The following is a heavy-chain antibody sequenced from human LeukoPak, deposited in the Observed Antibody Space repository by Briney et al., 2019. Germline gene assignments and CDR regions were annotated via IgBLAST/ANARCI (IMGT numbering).Heavy chain of an antibody. CDR2: IIPILGIA. J-gene: IGHJ4*02. CDR1: GGTFSSYT. D-gene: IGHD6-19*01. Sequence: SVKVSCKASGGTFSSYTISWVRQAPGQGLEWMGRIIPILGIANYAQKFQGRVTITADKSTSTAYMELSSLRSEDTAVYYCASYGLPGIAVAGTSPFDYWGQGTLVTVSS. V-gene: IGHV1-69*02. CDR3: ASYGLPGIAVAGTSPFDY.